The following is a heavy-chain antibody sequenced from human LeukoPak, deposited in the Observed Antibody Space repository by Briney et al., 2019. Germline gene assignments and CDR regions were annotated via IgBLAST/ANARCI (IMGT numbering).Heavy chain of an antibody. Sequence: GGSLRLSCAASGFTFNYAWMSWVRQVPGKGLEWVGQTVSEIDGGTTDYAAPVKGRFTISRDDSKSTLYLQMNSLKIEDTAVYYCTTDEDWNYARKDVWGQGATVTVSS. CDR1: GFTFNYAW. CDR3: TTDEDWNYARKDV. CDR2: TVSEIDGGTT. J-gene: IGHJ6*02. V-gene: IGHV3-15*04. D-gene: IGHD1-7*01.